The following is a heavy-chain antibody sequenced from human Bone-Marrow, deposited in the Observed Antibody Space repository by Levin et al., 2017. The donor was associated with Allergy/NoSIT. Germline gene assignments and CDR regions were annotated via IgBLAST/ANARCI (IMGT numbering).Heavy chain of an antibody. Sequence: PLASVKVSCKASGYTFIAYYMHWVRQAPGQGLEWMGWIDPKTGATNPAQKFQGRVTMTRDSSITTYYMELRSLRSDDTAIYYCARAVIGEVIDYWGQGTLVRVSS. CDR3: ARAVIGEVIDY. J-gene: IGHJ4*02. V-gene: IGHV1-2*02. CDR1: GYTFIAYY. CDR2: IDPKTGAT. D-gene: IGHD3-16*02.